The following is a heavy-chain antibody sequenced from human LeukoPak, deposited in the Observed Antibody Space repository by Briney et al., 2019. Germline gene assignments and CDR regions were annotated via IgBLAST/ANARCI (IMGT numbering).Heavy chain of an antibody. Sequence: ASVKVSCKASGYTFTCYYMHWVRQAPGQGLEWMGWINPNSGGTNYAQKFQGRVTMTRDTSISTADMELSRLRSDDTAVYYCARECSIAAAGTEGFWFDPWGQGTLVTVSS. CDR2: INPNSGGT. J-gene: IGHJ5*02. V-gene: IGHV1-2*02. CDR1: GYTFTCYY. D-gene: IGHD6-13*01. CDR3: ARECSIAAAGTEGFWFDP.